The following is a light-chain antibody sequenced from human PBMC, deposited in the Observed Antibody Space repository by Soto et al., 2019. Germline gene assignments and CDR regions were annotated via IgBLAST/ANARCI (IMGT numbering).Light chain of an antibody. J-gene: IGKJ2*01. CDR2: GAS. CDR3: QQYGSSPGYT. V-gene: IGKV3-20*01. Sequence: EIVLTQSPGTQSLSPGERATLSCRASQSVSSSYLAWYQQNPGQAPRLLIYGASSRATGIPDRFSGSGSGTDFTLTISRLEPEGFAVYYCQQYGSSPGYTFGQGTKLGIK. CDR1: QSVSSSY.